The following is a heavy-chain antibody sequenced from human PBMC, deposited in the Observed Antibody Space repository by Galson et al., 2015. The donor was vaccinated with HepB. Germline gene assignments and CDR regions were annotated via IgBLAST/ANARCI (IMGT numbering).Heavy chain of an antibody. CDR1: GGPFGTYT. CDR2: VIPVLGTT. CDR3: ATESYFENTGYYYFDD. D-gene: IGHD3-22*01. J-gene: IGHJ4*02. V-gene: IGHV1-69*13. Sequence: SVKVSCKASGGPFGTYTFTWVRQAPGQGLEWVGGVIPVLGTTNYAQKFQGRVTVTADDSITMVYLELTGLTSEDTAVYYCATESYFENTGYYYFDDWGQGTLVTVSS.